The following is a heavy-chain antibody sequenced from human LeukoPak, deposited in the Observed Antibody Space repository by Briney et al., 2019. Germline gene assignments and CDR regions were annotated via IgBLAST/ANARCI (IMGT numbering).Heavy chain of an antibody. J-gene: IGHJ3*02. Sequence: SVKVSCKASGAPFSSYAITWVRRAPGQGLEWMGRIIPILGIANYAQKFQGRVTITADKSTSTAYMELSSLRSEDTAVYYCARDGPNDAFDIWGQGTMVTVSS. CDR3: ARDGPNDAFDI. V-gene: IGHV1-69*04. CDR2: IIPILGIA. CDR1: GAPFSSYA.